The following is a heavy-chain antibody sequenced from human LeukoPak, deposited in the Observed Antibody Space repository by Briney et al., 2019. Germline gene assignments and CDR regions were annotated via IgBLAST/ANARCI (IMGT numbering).Heavy chain of an antibody. CDR2: ISGSSNVI. D-gene: IGHD5-12*01. CDR3: ARGAGSSWFYR. V-gene: IGHV3-48*02. CDR1: GFTFSSEN. J-gene: IGHJ5*02. Sequence: PGRSLRLSCAASGFTFSSENMNWVRQTPGKGLEWVSYISGSSNVIYYADSVKGRFTISRDSAKNSLYLQMNSLREEDTAVYYCARGAGSSWFYRWGQGTLVIVSS.